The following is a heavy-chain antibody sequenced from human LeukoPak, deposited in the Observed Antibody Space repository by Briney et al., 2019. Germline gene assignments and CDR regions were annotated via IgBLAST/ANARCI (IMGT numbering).Heavy chain of an antibody. V-gene: IGHV3-21*01. D-gene: IGHD3-3*01. Sequence: GGSLRLSCAASGFIFSSYSMNWVRQAPGKGLEWVSSISSSSIYIYYADSVKARFTISRDNSQNTVSLQLNNLRIEDTALYYCAKNSLSDPSGHYYYMDVWGKGTTVTVSS. J-gene: IGHJ6*03. CDR1: GFIFSSYS. CDR3: AKNSLSDPSGHYYYMDV. CDR2: ISSSSIYI.